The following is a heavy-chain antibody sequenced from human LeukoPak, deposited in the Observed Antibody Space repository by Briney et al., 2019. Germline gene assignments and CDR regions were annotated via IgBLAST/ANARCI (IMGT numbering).Heavy chain of an antibody. CDR3: ARGQYCSGGSCYLNLDY. CDR1: GFTFSTYG. Sequence: RGSLRLSCAASGFTFSTYGMHWVRQPPGKGLEWVAVIWHSGSNKYYADSVRGRFTISRGNSKNTLYLQMDSLRAEDTAVYYCARGQYCSGGSCYLNLDYWGQGSLVTVSS. J-gene: IGHJ4*02. D-gene: IGHD2-15*01. CDR2: IWHSGSNK. V-gene: IGHV3-33*01.